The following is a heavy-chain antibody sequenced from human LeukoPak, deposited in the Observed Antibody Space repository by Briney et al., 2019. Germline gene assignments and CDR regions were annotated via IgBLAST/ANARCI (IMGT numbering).Heavy chain of an antibody. CDR2: INQDGGNK. Sequence: PGGSLRLSCAASGFIFSSYWMNWVRQAPGKGLEWVANINQDGGNKYYVDSVKGRFTISRDNAKNSLYLQMDSLRAEDTALYYCARGYSSGWYAGAAFDIWGQGTMVTVSS. D-gene: IGHD6-19*01. CDR1: GFIFSSYW. CDR3: ARGYSSGWYAGAAFDI. J-gene: IGHJ3*02. V-gene: IGHV3-7*04.